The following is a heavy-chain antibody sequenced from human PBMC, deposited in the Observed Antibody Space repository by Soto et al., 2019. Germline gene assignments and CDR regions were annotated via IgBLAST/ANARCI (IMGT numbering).Heavy chain of an antibody. Sequence: SETLSLTCTVSGGSINNNNYYWAWIRQPPGKGLSWIASIYYSGSTYYNPSLKSRVTISVDTSKNQFSLKLSSVTAADTAVYYCARVYDSSGYFPYFDYWGQGTLVTV. CDR1: GGSINNNNYY. CDR3: ARVYDSSGYFPYFDY. D-gene: IGHD3-22*01. CDR2: IYYSGST. V-gene: IGHV4-39*07. J-gene: IGHJ4*02.